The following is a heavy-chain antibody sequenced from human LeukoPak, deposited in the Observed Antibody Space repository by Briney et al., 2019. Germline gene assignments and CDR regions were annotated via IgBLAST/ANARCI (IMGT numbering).Heavy chain of an antibody. CDR1: GFPFSSYA. CDR2: IRGNGERT. D-gene: IGHD2-2*02. CDR3: VRNGCSATNCYIFLGDWYFDL. V-gene: IGHV3-23*01. J-gene: IGHJ2*01. Sequence: GGSLRLSCAASGFPFSSYAMGWVRQAPRKGLEWVSSIRGNGERTFYADSVKGRFTISRDNSKNTVSLQMTSLEAEDTAVYYCVRNGCSATNCYIFLGDWYFDLWGRGTLVTVSS.